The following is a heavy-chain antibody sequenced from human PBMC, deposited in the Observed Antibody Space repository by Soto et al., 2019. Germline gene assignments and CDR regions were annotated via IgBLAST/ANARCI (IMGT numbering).Heavy chain of an antibody. CDR2: IYVTGAV. J-gene: IGHJ5*02. V-gene: IGHV4-31*03. CDR1: GAALNSGNYY. D-gene: IGHD2-21*01. CDR3: ARLRIATNNYKWFDP. Sequence: LSLTCSVSGAALNSGNYYWSWIRQVPGKGLEWIGHIYVTGAVDYNPSLMDRITISQDTSERQFSLNLRLVTAADTAVYYCARLRIATNNYKWFDPWGQGTLVTVSS.